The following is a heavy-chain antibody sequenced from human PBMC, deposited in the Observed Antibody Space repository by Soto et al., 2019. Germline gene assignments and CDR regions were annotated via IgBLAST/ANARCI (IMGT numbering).Heavy chain of an antibody. Sequence: EVQLLESGGGLVQPGGSLRLSCAASGFTFSSYSMNWVRQAPGKGLEWVSSISSSSSYIYYADSVKGRFTISRDNAKNSLYLQMNSLRAEDTAVYYCARVVIAYYGMDVWGQGTTVTVSS. CDR3: ARVVIAYYGMDV. J-gene: IGHJ6*02. CDR2: ISSSSSYI. CDR1: GFTFSSYS. V-gene: IGHV3-21*01. D-gene: IGHD3-22*01.